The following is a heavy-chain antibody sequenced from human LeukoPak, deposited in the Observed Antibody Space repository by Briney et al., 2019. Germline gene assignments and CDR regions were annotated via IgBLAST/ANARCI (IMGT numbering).Heavy chain of an antibody. CDR3: ARGLAAAGAHDAPDI. D-gene: IGHD6-13*01. CDR1: GYTFTDYY. V-gene: IGHV1-2*04. CDR2: INPNNGGT. Sequence: ASVKVSCKASGYTFTDYYMHWVRLAPGQGLEWMGWINPNNGGTKYAQKLQGWVTMTRDTSISTAYMEVSSLRSDDTAVYYCARGLAAAGAHDAPDIWGQGTMVAVSS. J-gene: IGHJ3*02.